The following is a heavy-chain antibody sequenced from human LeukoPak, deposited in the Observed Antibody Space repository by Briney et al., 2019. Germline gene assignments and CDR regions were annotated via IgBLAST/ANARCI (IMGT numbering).Heavy chain of an antibody. J-gene: IGHJ4*02. V-gene: IGHV3-21*01. Sequence: GGSLRLSCAASGFTFSSYSMTWVRQAPGKGLEWVSSISSSSSYIYYADSVKGRFTISRDNAKNSLYLQMSSLRAEDTAVYYCATTATYSSSWYSIDYWGQGTLVTVSS. CDR1: GFTFSSYS. CDR2: ISSSSSYI. CDR3: ATTATYSSSWYSIDY. D-gene: IGHD6-13*01.